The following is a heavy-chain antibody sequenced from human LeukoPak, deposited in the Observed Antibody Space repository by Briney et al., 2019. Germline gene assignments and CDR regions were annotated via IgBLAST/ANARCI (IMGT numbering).Heavy chain of an antibody. V-gene: IGHV3-30-3*01. D-gene: IGHD6-13*01. CDR2: ISYDGSNK. CDR1: GFTFSSYA. Sequence: PGGSLRLSCAASGFTFSSYAMHWVRQAPGKGLEWVAVISYDGSNKYYADSVKGRFTISRDNSKNTLYLQMNSLRAEDTAVYYCARDSLGVAAAGTLDYWGQGTLVTVSS. CDR3: ARDSLGVAAAGTLDY. J-gene: IGHJ4*02.